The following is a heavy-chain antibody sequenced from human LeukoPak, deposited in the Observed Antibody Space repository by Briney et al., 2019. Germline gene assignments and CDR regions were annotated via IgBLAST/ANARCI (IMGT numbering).Heavy chain of an antibody. CDR3: ARAVRDGYILSRNLFDY. CDR2: IYYSGST. V-gene: IGHV4-59*08. D-gene: IGHD5-24*01. J-gene: IGHJ4*02. Sequence: SETLSLTCTVSGGSISSYYWSWIRQPPGKGLEWIGYIYYSGSTNYNPSLKSRVTISVDTSKNQFSLKLSSVTAADTAVYYCARAVRDGYILSRNLFDYWGQGTLVTVSS. CDR1: GGSISSYY.